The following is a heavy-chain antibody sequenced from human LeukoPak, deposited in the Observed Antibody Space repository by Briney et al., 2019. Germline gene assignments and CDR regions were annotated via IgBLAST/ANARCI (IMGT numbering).Heavy chain of an antibody. CDR1: GFTFSSYS. CDR2: ISSSSSYI. Sequence: GGSLRLSCAASGFTFSSYSMNWVRQAPGKGLEWVSSISSSSSYIYYADSVKGRFTIPRDNAKNSLYLQMNSLRAEDTAVYYSAREQNYYYDSSGYVDYWGQGTLVTVSS. J-gene: IGHJ4*02. D-gene: IGHD3-22*01. CDR3: AREQNYYYDSSGYVDY. V-gene: IGHV3-21*01.